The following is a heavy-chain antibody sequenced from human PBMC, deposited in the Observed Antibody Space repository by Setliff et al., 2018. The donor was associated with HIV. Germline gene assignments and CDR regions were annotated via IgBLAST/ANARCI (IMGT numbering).Heavy chain of an antibody. V-gene: IGHV1-46*01. CDR1: GYTFTTYY. J-gene: IGHJ4*02. D-gene: IGHD7-27*01. CDR3: ARDPLDGDGPFDY. CDR2: INPSVGST. Sequence: ASVKVSCKASGYTFTTYYMHWVRQAPGQGLEWMAVINPSVGSTNFAQMFQGRVTMTRDTSTSTVYMEPSSLRSEDTAVYYCARDPLDGDGPFDYWGQGTLVTVSS.